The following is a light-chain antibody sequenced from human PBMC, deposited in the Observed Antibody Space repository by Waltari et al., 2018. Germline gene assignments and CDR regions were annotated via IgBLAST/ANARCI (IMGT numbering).Light chain of an antibody. Sequence: CRADQMVGNFLNWGQQKPGQAPSLLIYGSSSLQSGVPWRFSCRGSGTDFALTISSLQPEDFATYYCQQSYTTPSTFGQGTRLDIK. CDR3: QQSYTTPST. J-gene: IGKJ2*01. CDR1: QMVGNF. V-gene: IGKV1-39*01. CDR2: GSS.